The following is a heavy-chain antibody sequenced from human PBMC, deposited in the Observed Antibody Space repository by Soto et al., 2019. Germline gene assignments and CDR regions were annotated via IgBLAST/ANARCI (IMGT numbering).Heavy chain of an antibody. CDR3: ARHYYGSGTTGY. CDR1: GGSISSSSYY. CDR2: IHYSGST. J-gene: IGHJ4*02. D-gene: IGHD3-10*01. Sequence: QLQLQESGPGLVKPSETLSLTCTVSGGSISSSSYYWVWIRQPPGKGLEWIGSIHYSGSTYYNPSLKSRVTISVDTSKNQFSLKLSSVTAADTAVYYCARHYYGSGTTGYWGQGTLVTVSS. V-gene: IGHV4-39*01.